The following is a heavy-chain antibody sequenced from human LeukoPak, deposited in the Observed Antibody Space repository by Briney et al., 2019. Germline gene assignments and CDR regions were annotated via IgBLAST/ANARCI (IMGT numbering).Heavy chain of an antibody. CDR1: GGSNSSYY. CDR2: IYYSGST. Sequence: PSETLSLTCTVSGGSNSSYYWSWIQQPPGKGLEWIGYIYYSGSTNYNPSLKSRVTISVDTSKNRFSLKLSSVTAADTAVYYCARHFKPRSSGREYYFDYWGQGTLVTVSS. V-gene: IGHV4-59*08. J-gene: IGHJ4*02. CDR3: ARHFKPRSSGREYYFDY. D-gene: IGHD6-19*01.